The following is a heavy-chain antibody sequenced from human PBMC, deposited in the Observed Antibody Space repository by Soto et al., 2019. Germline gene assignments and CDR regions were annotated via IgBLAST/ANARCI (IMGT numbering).Heavy chain of an antibody. D-gene: IGHD3-9*01. CDR1: GFTFSSYA. J-gene: IGHJ5*02. CDR2: ISYDGSNK. CDR3: ARETIPDFDWLLVPDNGWFDP. Sequence: QVQLMESGGGVVQPGRSLRLSCAASGFTFSSYAMHWVRQAPGKGLEWVAVISYDGSNKYYADSVKGRFTISRDNSKNTLYLQMNSLRAEDTAVYYCARETIPDFDWLLVPDNGWFDPWGQGTLVTVSS. V-gene: IGHV3-30-3*01.